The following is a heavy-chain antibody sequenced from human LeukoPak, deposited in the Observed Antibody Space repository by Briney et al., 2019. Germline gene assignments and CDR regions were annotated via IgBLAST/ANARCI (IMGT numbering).Heavy chain of an antibody. CDR2: ISGSGGST. CDR1: GFTVSDND. D-gene: IGHD4-23*01. Sequence: GGSLRLSCAASGFTVSDNDIKWVRQAPGKGLEWVAAISGSGGSTYFADSVRGRFTISRDNSKNTLYLQMNSLRAEDTAVYYCARGNSGFDYWGQGTLVTVPS. J-gene: IGHJ4*02. CDR3: ARGNSGFDY. V-gene: IGHV3-23*01.